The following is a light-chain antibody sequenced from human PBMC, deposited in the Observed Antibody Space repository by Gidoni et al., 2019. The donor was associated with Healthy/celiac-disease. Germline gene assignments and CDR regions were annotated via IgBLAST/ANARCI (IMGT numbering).Light chain of an antibody. CDR1: QSVSSN. V-gene: IGKV3-15*01. CDR3: QQYNNWPPLT. J-gene: IGKJ4*01. CDR2: GAS. Sequence: EIVMTQSPATLSVSPGERATLSCRASQSVSSNLAWYQQKPGQAPRLLIYGASTRATGIPARFSGSASGSECTLTISSLQSEDCAVYYCQQYNNWPPLTFGGGTKVEIK.